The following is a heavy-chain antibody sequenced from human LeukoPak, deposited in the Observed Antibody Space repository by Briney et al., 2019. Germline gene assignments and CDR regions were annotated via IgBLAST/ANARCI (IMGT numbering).Heavy chain of an antibody. D-gene: IGHD2-2*01. CDR1: GGSFSGYY. J-gene: IGHJ5*02. V-gene: IGHV4-34*01. Sequence: SETLSLTCAVYGGSFSGYYWSWIRQPPGKGLEWIGEINHSGSTNYNPSLKSRVTISVDTSKNQFSLKLSPVTAADTAVYYCARGGGCSSTSCYAGGVNWFDPWGQGTLVTVSS. CDR3: ARGGGCSSTSCYAGGVNWFDP. CDR2: INHSGST.